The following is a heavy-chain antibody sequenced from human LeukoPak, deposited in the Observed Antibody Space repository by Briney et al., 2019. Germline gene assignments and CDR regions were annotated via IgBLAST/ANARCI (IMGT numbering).Heavy chain of an antibody. CDR1: GFPFSNHW. CDR3: ARNIYNSDWGYDY. J-gene: IGHJ4*02. V-gene: IGHV3-7*01. Sequence: PGGSLRLSCAASGFPFSNHWMAWVRQAPGEGLEWVANIKEAGSDKYYVDSLKGRFTISGNNAKNSLHLQMNSLRGEDTAVYYCARNIYNSDWGYDYRGQGILVTVSS. D-gene: IGHD6-19*01. CDR2: IKEAGSDK.